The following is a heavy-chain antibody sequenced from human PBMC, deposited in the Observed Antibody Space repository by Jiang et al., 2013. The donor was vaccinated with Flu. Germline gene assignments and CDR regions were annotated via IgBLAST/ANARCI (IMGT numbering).Heavy chain of an antibody. Sequence: FSRYAIILVRQAPGQGLEWMAGIIPSFGIANYAQKFQGRVTITADESTSTAYMELSSLRSEDTAVYYCARGLGDSSGYYFDYWGQGTLVTVSS. CDR3: ARGLGDSSGYYFDY. D-gene: IGHD3-22*01. CDR2: IIPSFGIA. V-gene: IGHV1-69*01. CDR1: FSRYA. J-gene: IGHJ4*02.